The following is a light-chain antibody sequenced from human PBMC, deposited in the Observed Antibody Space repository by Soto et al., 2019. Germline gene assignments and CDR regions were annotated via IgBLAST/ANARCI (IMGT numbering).Light chain of an antibody. V-gene: IGLV1-36*01. CDR2: YDD. J-gene: IGLJ2*01. Sequence: QSVLTQPPSVSDAPRQRVTISCSGSSSNIGNNAVNWYQQLPGKAPKLLIYYDDLLPSGVSDRFSGSKSGTSASLAISGLQSEDEADYYCAACDDSLNGRGVFGGGTKLTVL. CDR1: SSNIGNNA. CDR3: AACDDSLNGRGV.